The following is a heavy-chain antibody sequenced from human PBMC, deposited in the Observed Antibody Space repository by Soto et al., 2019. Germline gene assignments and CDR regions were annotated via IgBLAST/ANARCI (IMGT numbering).Heavy chain of an antibody. CDR2: MNSDGSTT. CDR3: ARVGRGFWYFDL. Sequence: EVQLVESGGGLVQPGGSLRLSCAASGFTFSSYWMHWVRQAPGKGLVWVSRMNSDGSTTSYADSVKGRFTISRDNAKNTVYLQMNSLTAEDTAAYYCARVGRGFWYFDLWGRGTLVTVSS. J-gene: IGHJ2*01. CDR1: GFTFSSYW. V-gene: IGHV3-74*01.